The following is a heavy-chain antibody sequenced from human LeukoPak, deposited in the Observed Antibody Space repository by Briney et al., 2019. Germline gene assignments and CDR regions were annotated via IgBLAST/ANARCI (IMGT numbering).Heavy chain of an antibody. CDR1: GGSISSYY. V-gene: IGHV4-59*08. Sequence: SETLSLTCTVSGGSISSYYWSWLRQPPGKGLEGIGYIYYSGSTNYNPSLKSRVTISVDTSKNQFSLKLSSVPAADPAVYFCARHFFPFPGANFFFRIDVWGQGTTVTVSS. CDR2: IYYSGST. D-gene: IGHD3-10*01. CDR3: ARHFFPFPGANFFFRIDV. J-gene: IGHJ6*02.